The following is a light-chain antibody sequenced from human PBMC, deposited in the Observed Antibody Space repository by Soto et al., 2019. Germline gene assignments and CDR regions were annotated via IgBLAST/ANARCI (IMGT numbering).Light chain of an antibody. CDR3: QQNNSYS. CDR2: HAS. J-gene: IGKJ1*01. V-gene: IGKV1-5*01. Sequence: DIEINQTPSTLPASVGDRDTITCRASQSISNWLAWYQQKPGTAPKLLIYHASSLESGVPSRFSGIGSGTEFTLTSINLQPDEFSTYYCQQNNSYSFGRGTKVDIK. CDR1: QSISNW.